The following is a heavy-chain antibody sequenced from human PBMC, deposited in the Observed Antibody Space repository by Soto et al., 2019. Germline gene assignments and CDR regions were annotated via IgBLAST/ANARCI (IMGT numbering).Heavy chain of an antibody. V-gene: IGHV5-51*01. Sequence: PGESLKISCKGSGYSFTSYWIGWVRQMPGKGLEWMGIIYPGDSNTGYSPSFQGQVTISADKSLSTAYLQWSSLKASDTAMYYCARLWDRSGNYNDAFDIWGQGTMVTV. CDR1: GYSFTSYW. CDR2: IYPGDSNT. CDR3: ARLWDRSGNYNDAFDI. J-gene: IGHJ3*02. D-gene: IGHD3-22*01.